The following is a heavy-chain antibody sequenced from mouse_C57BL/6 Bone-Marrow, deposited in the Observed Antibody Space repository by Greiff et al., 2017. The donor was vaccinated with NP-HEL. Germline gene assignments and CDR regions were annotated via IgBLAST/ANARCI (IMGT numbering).Heavy chain of an antibody. CDR1: GYTFTGYW. D-gene: IGHD1-1*01. J-gene: IGHJ1*03. CDR3: ARDYGSSYWYFDV. Sequence: QVQLQQSGAELMKPGASVKLSCKATGYTFTGYWIEWVKQRPGHGLEWIGEILPGSGSTNYHEKFKGKATFTADTSSNTAYMQLSSLTTEDSAIYYCARDYGSSYWYFDVWGTGTTVTVSS. V-gene: IGHV1-9*01. CDR2: ILPGSGST.